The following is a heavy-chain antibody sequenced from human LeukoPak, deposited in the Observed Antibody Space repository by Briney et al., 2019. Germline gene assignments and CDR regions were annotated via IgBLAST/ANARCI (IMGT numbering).Heavy chain of an antibody. D-gene: IGHD3-16*01. CDR3: ARKRYDDPYFFDY. CDR2: IYYSGST. CDR1: GGSISSSSYC. J-gene: IGHJ4*02. Sequence: PSETLSLTCTVSGGSISSSSYCWGWIRQPPGKGLEWIGSIYYSGSTHYNPSLKSRVTISVDTSKNQFSLKLSSVTAADAAVYYCARKRYDDPYFFDYWGQGTLVTVSS. V-gene: IGHV4-39*01.